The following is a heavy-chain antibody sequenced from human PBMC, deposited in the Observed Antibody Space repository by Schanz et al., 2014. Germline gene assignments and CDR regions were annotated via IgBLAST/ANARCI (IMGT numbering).Heavy chain of an antibody. D-gene: IGHD5-12*01. CDR3: ARARYTGYDCSGY. V-gene: IGHV1-2*04. CDR1: GYSFTEYF. J-gene: IGHJ4*02. Sequence: QVQLVQSGPAVKKPGASMKVSCLASGYSFTEYFLHWVRQAPGQGLEWMGWINPNSGETNYEQKFNFLVPLTSDTSFRTAFMELSGLTSDDTATYFCARARYTGYDCSGYWGQGTLLIVSS. CDR2: INPNSGET.